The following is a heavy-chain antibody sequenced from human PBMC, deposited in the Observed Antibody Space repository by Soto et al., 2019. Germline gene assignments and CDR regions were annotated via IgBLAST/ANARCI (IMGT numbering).Heavy chain of an antibody. J-gene: IGHJ6*02. CDR3: ARPSLGYYYYYGMDV. CDR2: ISYDGSNK. D-gene: IGHD7-27*01. Sequence: GGSLRLSCAASGFTFSSYAMHWVRQAPGKGLEWVAVISYDGSNKYYADSVKGRFTISRDNSKNTLYLQMNSLRAEDAAVYYCARPSLGYYYYYGMDVWGQGTTVTVSS. V-gene: IGHV3-30-3*01. CDR1: GFTFSSYA.